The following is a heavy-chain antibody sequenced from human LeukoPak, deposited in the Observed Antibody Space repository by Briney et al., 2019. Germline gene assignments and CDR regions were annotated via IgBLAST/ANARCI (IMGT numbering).Heavy chain of an antibody. D-gene: IGHD4-17*01. CDR3: ATLAVTTNY. V-gene: IGHV1-2*02. CDR1: GYTFTGYH. CDR2: LNPHIGGT. Sequence: ASVTVSCKASGYTFTGYHIHWVRQAPGQGLEWMGWLNPHIGGTSYAQRFQGRVTMTRDTSISTAYMELSGLRSDDTAVYYCATLAVTTNYWGQGTLVTVSS. J-gene: IGHJ4*02.